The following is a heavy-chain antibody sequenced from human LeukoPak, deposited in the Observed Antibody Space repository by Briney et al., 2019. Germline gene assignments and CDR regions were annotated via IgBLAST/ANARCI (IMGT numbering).Heavy chain of an antibody. D-gene: IGHD6-13*01. V-gene: IGHV3-33*01. J-gene: IGHJ4*02. CDR2: IWYDGRNK. CDR1: GFTFSSYG. CDR3: ARVAIEGAGADY. Sequence: GGSLRLSCAASGFTFSSYGMHWVRQAPGRGLEWVALIWYDGRNKYYADSVKGRFTISRDNARNSLYLQMNTLRAEDTAVYYCARVAIEGAGADYWGQGTLVTVSS.